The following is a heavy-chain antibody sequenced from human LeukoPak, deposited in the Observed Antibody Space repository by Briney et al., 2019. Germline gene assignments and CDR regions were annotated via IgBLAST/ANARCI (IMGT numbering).Heavy chain of an antibody. V-gene: IGHV3-7*01. CDR1: GFTFSSYW. Sequence: PGGSLRLSCAASGFTFSSYWMTWVRLAPGKGLEWVANIKQDGSEKYYVDSVKGRFTIFRDNAKNSLYLQMNSLRGEDTALYYCARVLDSSSSRYQAFPYWGQGTLVTVS. D-gene: IGHD2-15*01. CDR3: ARVLDSSSSRYQAFPY. J-gene: IGHJ4*02. CDR2: IKQDGSEK.